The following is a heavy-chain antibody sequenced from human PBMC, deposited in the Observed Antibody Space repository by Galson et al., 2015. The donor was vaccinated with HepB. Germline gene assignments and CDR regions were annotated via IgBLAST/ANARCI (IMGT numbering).Heavy chain of an antibody. CDR1: GGTFSSYT. CDR2: IIPILNII. D-gene: IGHD2-15*01. Sequence: SVKVSCKASGGTFSSYTISWVRQAPGQGLEWMGKIIPILNIINYAQKFQGRVTITADKSTTTAYMELSSLRSEDTAVYYCARDEGCSGGSCYGRVWFDPWGQGTLFTVSS. CDR3: ARDEGCSGGSCYGRVWFDP. V-gene: IGHV1-69*04. J-gene: IGHJ5*02.